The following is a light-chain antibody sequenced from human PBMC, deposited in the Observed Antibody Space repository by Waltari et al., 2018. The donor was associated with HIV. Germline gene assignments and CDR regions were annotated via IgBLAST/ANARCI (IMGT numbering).Light chain of an antibody. CDR3: AAWDDSLSAFYV. CDR1: SSNIGRKY. V-gene: IGLV1-47*01. J-gene: IGLJ1*01. CDR2: RNN. Sequence: QSVLTQQPSASGAPGPRADISCSGSSSNIGRKYVYWYQQVPGTAPKLLIYRNNQRPSGVPDRFSGSKSGTSASLAISGLRSEDEADYYCAAWDDSLSAFYVFGTGTKVTVL.